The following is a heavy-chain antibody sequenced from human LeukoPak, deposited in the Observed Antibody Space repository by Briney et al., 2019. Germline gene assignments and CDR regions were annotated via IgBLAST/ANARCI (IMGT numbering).Heavy chain of an antibody. J-gene: IGHJ4*02. D-gene: IGHD5-18*01. V-gene: IGHV3-66*01. CDR3: ARVGSGNTYGYGDY. CDR2: FYNGINT. CDR1: GLTVSSNY. Sequence: PGGSLRLSCAATGLTVSSNYMSWVRQAPGKGLEXXSVFYNGINTYYADSVKGRFTTSRDNSKNTLYLQMNSLRVEDTAVYFCARVGSGNTYGYGDYWGQGTLVTVSS.